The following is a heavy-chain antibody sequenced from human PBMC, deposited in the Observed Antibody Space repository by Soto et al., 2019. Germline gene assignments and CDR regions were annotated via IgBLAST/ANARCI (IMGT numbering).Heavy chain of an antibody. J-gene: IGHJ6*03. CDR3: ARIRKNYDFWSAHYPRNYYDYEMDF. D-gene: IGHD3-3*01. CDR2: IYPGDSDT. Sequence: GESLKISCKDSGYSFTSYWIGWVRQMPGKNLEWMGIIYPGDSDTRYSPSFQGQVTISADKSISTAHLQRSSLKASDTAMYYCARIRKNYDFWSAHYPRNYYDYEMDFWGKGRTVTVS. V-gene: IGHV5-51*01. CDR1: GYSFTSYW.